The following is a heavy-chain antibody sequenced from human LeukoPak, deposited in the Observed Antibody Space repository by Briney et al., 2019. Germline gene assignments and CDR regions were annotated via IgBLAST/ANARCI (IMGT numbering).Heavy chain of an antibody. J-gene: IGHJ6*03. V-gene: IGHV4-59*01. CDR3: ARDLRGYGTVTTRGYYYYMDV. Sequence: SETLSLTCTVSGGSISSYSWSWIRQPPGKGLEWIGYIFDTGSTNYNPSLKSRVTISVDTSKNQFSLKLTSVTAADTAVYYCARDLRGYGTVTTRGYYYYMDVWGKGTTVTVSS. CDR1: GGSISSYS. D-gene: IGHD4-11*01. CDR2: IFDTGST.